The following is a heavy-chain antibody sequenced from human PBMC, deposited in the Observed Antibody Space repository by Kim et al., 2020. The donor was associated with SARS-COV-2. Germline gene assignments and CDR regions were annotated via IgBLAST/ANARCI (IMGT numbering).Heavy chain of an antibody. CDR2: IYYSGSI. J-gene: IGHJ4*02. D-gene: IGHD2-15*01. V-gene: IGHV4-59*13. Sequence: SETLSLTCTVSGGSMSSYYWSWVRQPPGKGLEWIGYIYYSGSINYNPSLKSRVTISVDTSKNQFSLKLRSVTAADTAVYYCARFLDCSGGSCYSGFDYWGQGTLVIVSS. CDR1: GGSMSSYY. CDR3: ARFLDCSGGSCYSGFDY.